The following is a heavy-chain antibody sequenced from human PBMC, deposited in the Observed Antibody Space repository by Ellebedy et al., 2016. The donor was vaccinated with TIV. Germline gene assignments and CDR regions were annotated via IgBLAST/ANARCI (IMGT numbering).Heavy chain of an antibody. Sequence: SETLSLTXTVSGGSISSGGYYWSWIRQHPGKGLEWIGYIYYSGSTYYNPSLKSRVTISVDTSKNQFSLKLSSVTAADTAVYYCVKYSGYENAFDIWGQGTMVTVSS. V-gene: IGHV4-31*03. D-gene: IGHD5-12*01. CDR2: IYYSGST. CDR3: VKYSGYENAFDI. CDR1: GGSISSGGYY. J-gene: IGHJ3*02.